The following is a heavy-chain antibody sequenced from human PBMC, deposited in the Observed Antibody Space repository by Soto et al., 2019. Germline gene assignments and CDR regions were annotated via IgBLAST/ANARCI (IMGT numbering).Heavy chain of an antibody. V-gene: IGHV3-43*01. D-gene: IGHD6-13*01. CDR2: ISWDGGST. CDR1: GFTFDDYT. J-gene: IGHJ6*02. Sequence: PGGSLRLSFAASGFTFDDYTMHWVRQAPGKGLEWVSLISWDGGSTYYADSVKGRFTISRDNSKNSLYLQMNSLRTEDTALYYCAKDIEAAAGTGPYYYYGMDVWGQGTTVTVSS. CDR3: AKDIEAAAGTGPYYYYGMDV.